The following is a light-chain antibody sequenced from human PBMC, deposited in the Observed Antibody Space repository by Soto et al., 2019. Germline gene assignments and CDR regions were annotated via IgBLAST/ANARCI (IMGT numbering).Light chain of an antibody. CDR1: ISDIGGYKY. J-gene: IGLJ3*02. CDR3: TSYSRYRVLV. CDR2: EVS. Sequence: QSLLTQAASVSGSLGQSITISCTGTISDIGGYKYVSWYQQHPGKAPKLIIFEVSNRPSGVSDRFSGSNSGNTASLTISGLQAEDEADYYCTSYSRYRVLVFGGGTKVTVL. V-gene: IGLV2-14*01.